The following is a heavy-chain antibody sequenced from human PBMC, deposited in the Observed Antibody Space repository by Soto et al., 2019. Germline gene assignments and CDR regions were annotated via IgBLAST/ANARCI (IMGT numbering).Heavy chain of an antibody. CDR3: ARGFVVVPAAPHRDAFDI. V-gene: IGHV3-13*01. CDR2: IGTAGDT. J-gene: IGHJ3*02. CDR1: GFTFSSYD. D-gene: IGHD2-2*01. Sequence: PGGSLRLSCAASGFTFSSYDMHWVRQATGKGLEWVSAIGTAGDTYYPGSVKGRFTISRENAKNSLYPQMNSLRAGDTAVYYCARGFVVVPAAPHRDAFDIWGQGTMVTVSS.